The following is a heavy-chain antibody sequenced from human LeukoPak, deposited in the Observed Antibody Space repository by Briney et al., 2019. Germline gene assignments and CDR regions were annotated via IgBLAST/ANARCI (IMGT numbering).Heavy chain of an antibody. V-gene: IGHV3-48*04. CDR2: ISSSGSTL. CDR3: ASRGDPQGYPFDY. D-gene: IGHD2-21*01. CDR1: GFTFSSYT. Sequence: GGSLRLSCAASGFTFSSYTMIWLAQGPGKGLVWFSYISSSGSTLYYADSGKVRFTISRDNAKNSLFLQMNSLGADDTAVYYCASRGDPQGYPFDYWGRGTLVTVSS. J-gene: IGHJ4*02.